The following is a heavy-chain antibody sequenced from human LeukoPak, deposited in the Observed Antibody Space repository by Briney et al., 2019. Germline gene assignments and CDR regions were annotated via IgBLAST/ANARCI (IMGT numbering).Heavy chain of an antibody. CDR3: ARGIGDDYVWGSYRPYYYYYYGMDV. J-gene: IGHJ6*02. D-gene: IGHD3-16*02. CDR1: GGSISSYY. CDR2: IYYSGRT. V-gene: IGHV4-59*01. Sequence: SETLSLTCTVSGGSISSYYWSWIRQPPGKGLEWIGYIYYSGRTNYNPSLKSRVTISVDTSKNQFSLKLSSVTAADTAVYYCARGIGDDYVWGSYRPYYYYYYGMDVWGQGTTVTVSS.